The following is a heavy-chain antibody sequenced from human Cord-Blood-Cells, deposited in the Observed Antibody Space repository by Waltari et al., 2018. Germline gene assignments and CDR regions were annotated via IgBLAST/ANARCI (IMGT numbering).Heavy chain of an antibody. Sequence: QVQLVQSGAEVKKPGSSVKVSCKASGGTFSSYAISWVRPAPGQGLEWMGGIIPIFGTANYAQKFQGRVTITADESTSTAYMELSSLGSEDTAVYYCARWRRNNARHAFDIWGQGTMVTVSS. D-gene: IGHD1-20*01. J-gene: IGHJ3*02. CDR2: IIPIFGTA. CDR1: GGTFSSYA. V-gene: IGHV1-69*01. CDR3: ARWRRNNARHAFDI.